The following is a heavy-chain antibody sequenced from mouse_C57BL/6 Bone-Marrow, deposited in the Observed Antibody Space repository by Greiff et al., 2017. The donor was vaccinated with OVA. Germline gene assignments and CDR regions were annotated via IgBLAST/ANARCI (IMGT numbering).Heavy chain of an antibody. D-gene: IGHD2-4*01. Sequence: DVQLVESGGGLVKPGGSLKLSCAASGFTFSDYGMHWVRQAPEKGLEWVAYISSGSSTIYYADTVKGRFTISRDNAKNTLCLQMTSLRSEDTAMYYCARDYDYAWGQGTLVTVSA. CDR1: GFTFSDYG. V-gene: IGHV5-17*01. CDR2: ISSGSSTI. J-gene: IGHJ3*01. CDR3: ARDYDYA.